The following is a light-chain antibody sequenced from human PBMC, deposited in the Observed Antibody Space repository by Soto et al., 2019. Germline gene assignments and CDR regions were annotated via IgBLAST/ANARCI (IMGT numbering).Light chain of an antibody. V-gene: IGKV1-5*03. CDR1: LSISGW. Sequence: DIEITDSPSTLAASRGDRLTITTGSGLSISGWLAWYQQKPGKAPKLLIYKESSLESGVPSRFSGSGSGTEYTLTISSLQPDALATYYCQHYNGYSEAFGQGPKVDI. CDR2: KES. J-gene: IGKJ1*01. CDR3: QHYNGYSEA.